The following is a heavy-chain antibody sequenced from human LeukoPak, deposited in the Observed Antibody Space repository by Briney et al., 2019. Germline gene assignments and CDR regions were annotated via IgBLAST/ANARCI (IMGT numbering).Heavy chain of an antibody. CDR3: AADPVP. Sequence: GGSLRLSCAASGFTFSSYGMHWVRQAPGKGLEWLSYISSSSSTIYYADSVKGRFTISRDDAKNSLYLQMNSLRADDTAVYYCAADPVPWGQGTLVTVSS. CDR1: GFTFSSYG. V-gene: IGHV3-48*01. CDR2: ISSSSSTI. J-gene: IGHJ5*02.